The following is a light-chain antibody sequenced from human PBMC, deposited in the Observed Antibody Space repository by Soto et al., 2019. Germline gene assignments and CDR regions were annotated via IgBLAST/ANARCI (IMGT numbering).Light chain of an antibody. CDR2: DAS. CDR3: QQRSDWPIT. Sequence: EIVLAQSPATLSLSPGERATLSCRASHIVSSYLAWYQQKPGQAPRLLIYDASNRATGIPARFSGSGSGTDFTLTISSLEPEDFAVYYCQQRSDWPITFGQGTRLEIK. CDR1: HIVSSY. V-gene: IGKV3-11*01. J-gene: IGKJ5*01.